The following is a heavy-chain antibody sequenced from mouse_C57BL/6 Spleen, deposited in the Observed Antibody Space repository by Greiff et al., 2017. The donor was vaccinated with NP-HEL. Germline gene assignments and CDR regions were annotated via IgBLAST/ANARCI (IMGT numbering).Heavy chain of an antibody. V-gene: IGHV7-3*01. CDR3: ARSLTFFDY. CDR1: GFTFTDYY. Sequence: EVKLQESGGGLVQPGGSLSLSCAASGFTFTDYYMNWVRQPPGKALEWLGFIRNKANGYTTEYSASVKGRFTISRDNSQSILYLQMNALRAEDSATYYCARSLTFFDYWGQGTTLTVSS. D-gene: IGHD4-1*01. J-gene: IGHJ2*01. CDR2: IRNKANGYTT.